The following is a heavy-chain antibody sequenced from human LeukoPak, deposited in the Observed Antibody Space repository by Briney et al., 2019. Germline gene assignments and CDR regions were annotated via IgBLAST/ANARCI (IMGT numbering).Heavy chain of an antibody. CDR3: ARDGADVVAATGGVGY. V-gene: IGHV3-21*01. J-gene: IGHJ4*02. CDR2: ISSSSSYV. D-gene: IGHD2-15*01. Sequence: PGGSLRLSCAASGFTFSSYSTNWVRQAPGKGLEWVSSISSSSSYVYYADSVKGRFTISRDNAKNSLYLQMNSLRAEDTAVYYCARDGADVVAATGGVGYWGQGTLVTVSS. CDR1: GFTFSSYS.